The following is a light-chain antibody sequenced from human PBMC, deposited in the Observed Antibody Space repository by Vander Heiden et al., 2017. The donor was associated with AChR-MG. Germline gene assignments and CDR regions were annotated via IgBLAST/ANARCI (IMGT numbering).Light chain of an antibody. CDR1: QSVLYSSNNKNY. Sequence: DIVMTPSPDSLAVSLGERATINCKSSQSVLYSSNNKNYLAWYQQKPGQPPKLLISGASSRESGVPDRFSGSGSGTDFTLTINGLQAEDVAVYYCQQCYSPPYTFGQGTKLEIK. J-gene: IGKJ2*01. CDR2: GAS. CDR3: QQCYSPPYT. V-gene: IGKV4-1*01.